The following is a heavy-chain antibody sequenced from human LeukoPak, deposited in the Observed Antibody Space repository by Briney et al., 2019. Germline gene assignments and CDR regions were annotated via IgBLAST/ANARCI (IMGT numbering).Heavy chain of an antibody. J-gene: IGHJ4*02. Sequence: GASVKVSCRASEHTFTAYYMHWGPQAPGQGLEGMRWIDPNSGGTNYAQQFQDRVTMTRETSISTADMEQSRLRSDDTAVYYCSGGGPSTVIFDYWGQGTLVTVSS. CDR1: EHTFTAYY. V-gene: IGHV1-2*02. CDR2: IDPNSGGT. D-gene: IGHD4-17*01. CDR3: SGGGPSTVIFDY.